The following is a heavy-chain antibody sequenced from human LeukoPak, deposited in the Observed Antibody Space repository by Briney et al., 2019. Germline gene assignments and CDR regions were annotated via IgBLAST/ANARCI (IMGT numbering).Heavy chain of an antibody. J-gene: IGHJ5*02. Sequence: SQTLSLTCALSGDSVSSNSVAWNWFRQSPSRGLDWLGRTYFAFEWNNDYAESVQSRIAVNPATSKNQFSLYLNSVTLEDTAVYYCARQASRRFDPWGQGTLVTVSS. V-gene: IGHV6-1*01. CDR2: TYFAFEWNN. CDR1: GDSVSSNSVA. CDR3: ARQASRRFDP.